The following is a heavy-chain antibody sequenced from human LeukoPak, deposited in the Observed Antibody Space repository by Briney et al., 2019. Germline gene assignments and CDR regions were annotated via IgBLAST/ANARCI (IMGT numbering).Heavy chain of an antibody. CDR2: ISDSGST. V-gene: IGHV4-59*01. Sequence: SETLSLTCTVSGDSISTYYWTWIRQPPGKGLEWIGYISDSGSTNYNPSLKSRVTISLDTSKNQFSLKLISLTAEDTAAYYCARVEYGDYGWFDPWGQGTLVTVSS. J-gene: IGHJ5*02. CDR3: ARVEYGDYGWFDP. D-gene: IGHD4-17*01. CDR1: GDSISTYY.